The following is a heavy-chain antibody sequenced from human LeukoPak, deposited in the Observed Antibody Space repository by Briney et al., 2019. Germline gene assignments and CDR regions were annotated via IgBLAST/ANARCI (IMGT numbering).Heavy chain of an antibody. V-gene: IGHV4-30-2*01. J-gene: IGHJ4*02. D-gene: IGHD3-10*01. CDR1: GGSISSSSYS. Sequence: SETLSLTCTVSGGSISSSSYSWSWIRQPPGKGLEWIGYIYHSGSTYYNPSLKSRVTISVDRSKNQFSLKLSSVTAADTAVYYCARFLYRFGYYFDYWGQGTLSPSPQ. CDR3: ARFLYRFGYYFDY. CDR2: IYHSGST.